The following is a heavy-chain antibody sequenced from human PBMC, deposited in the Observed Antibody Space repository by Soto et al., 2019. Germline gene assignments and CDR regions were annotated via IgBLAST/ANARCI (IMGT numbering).Heavy chain of an antibody. Sequence: QVQLVQSGAEVKKPGSSVKVSCTASGGSLRNSAISWVRQAPAQRLEWMGGGIPIRGTANYAQKFQGRVTMTADEATSTAYMDLSRLSPDDTAVYYCARLGHPGHWGPGTLVIVSS. CDR2: GIPIRGTA. J-gene: IGHJ4*02. CDR3: ARLGHPGH. CDR1: GGSLRNSA. V-gene: IGHV1-69*01.